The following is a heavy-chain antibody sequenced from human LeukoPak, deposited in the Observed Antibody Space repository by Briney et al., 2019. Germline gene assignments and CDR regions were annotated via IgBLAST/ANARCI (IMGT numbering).Heavy chain of an antibody. CDR3: ARVGFDILPGYYRFDY. J-gene: IGHJ4*02. V-gene: IGHV4-59*01. CDR1: GGSISSYY. D-gene: IGHD3-9*01. CDR2: IYYSGST. Sequence: SETLSLTCTVSGGSISSYYWSWIRQPPGKGLEWIGYIYYSGSTNYNPSLKSRVTISVDTSKNQFSLKLSSVTAADTAVYYCARVGFDILPGYYRFDYWGQGTLVTVSS.